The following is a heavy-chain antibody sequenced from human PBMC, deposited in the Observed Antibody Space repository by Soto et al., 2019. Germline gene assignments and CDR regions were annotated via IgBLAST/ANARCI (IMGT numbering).Heavy chain of an antibody. CDR2: TYFRSKWYN. D-gene: IGHD5-12*01. V-gene: IGHV6-1*01. CDR3: AKGDNLGPKTGYAFDP. Sequence: QTLSLTCAISGDSLSINTASLRWISHSASRGLEWLGRTYFRSKWYNDYAVSVKSRIIINPDTSNNQFSLQLNSVTPEDTAVYFCAKGDNLGPKTGYAFDPWGQGIMVTVS. J-gene: IGHJ5*02. CDR1: GDSLSINTAS.